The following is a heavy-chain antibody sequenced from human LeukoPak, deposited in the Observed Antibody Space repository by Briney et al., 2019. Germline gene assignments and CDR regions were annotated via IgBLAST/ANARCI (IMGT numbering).Heavy chain of an antibody. Sequence: ASVKVSCKASGYTFTSYDINWVRQATGQGLEWMGWMNPNSGNTGYAQKFQGRVTMTRNTSISTAYMELSSLRSEDTAVYYCARGWTDIVVVPAAYGTYYYYGMDVWGQGTTVTVSS. V-gene: IGHV1-8*01. CDR3: ARGWTDIVVVPAAYGTYYYYGMDV. D-gene: IGHD2-2*01. CDR1: GYTFTSYD. J-gene: IGHJ6*02. CDR2: MNPNSGNT.